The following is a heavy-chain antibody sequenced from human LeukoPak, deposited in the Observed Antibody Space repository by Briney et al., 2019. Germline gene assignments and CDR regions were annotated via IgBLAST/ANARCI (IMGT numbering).Heavy chain of an antibody. CDR2: VDPDDGQR. CDR3: AAVSGHYTLLDA. J-gene: IGHJ5*02. V-gene: IGHV1-24*01. CDR1: GYTLNDIS. Sequence: ASVKVSCKISGYTLNDISAHWVRQPPGKGLEWMGGVDPDDGQRVYAQRFQGRVTMTEDTSTNTAYMELSRLRSEDTAVYFCAAVSGHYTLLDAWGQGALVIVST. D-gene: IGHD4-11*01.